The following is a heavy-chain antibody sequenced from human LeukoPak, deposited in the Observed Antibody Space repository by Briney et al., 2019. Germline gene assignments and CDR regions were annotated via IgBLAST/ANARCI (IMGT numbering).Heavy chain of an antibody. V-gene: IGHV1-3*01. Sequence: ASVKVSCKTSGYTFTSHVLHWVRQAPGQGPEWMGWINPGNGDTKYSQKFQARITISRDTSASTAYMELSSLSSEDTAVYYCARMGDVSKSYYEFYYWGQGTLVTVSS. J-gene: IGHJ4*02. CDR2: INPGNGDT. CDR1: GYTFTSHV. D-gene: IGHD3-10*01. CDR3: ARMGDVSKSYYEFYY.